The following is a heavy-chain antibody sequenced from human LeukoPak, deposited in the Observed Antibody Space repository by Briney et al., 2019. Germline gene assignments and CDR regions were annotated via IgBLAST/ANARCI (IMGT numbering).Heavy chain of an antibody. V-gene: IGHV3-48*03. Sequence: GGSLRLSCVPSGFTFSSYEKSWIRQAPGKGLEWISYITDDGETTYYGDSVRGRFVISRENAKDSLYLQLNSPGVQDTAVYYCVRKGNFDTWGQGTLVTVSS. CDR3: VRKGNFDT. J-gene: IGHJ4*02. CDR1: GFTFSSYE. CDR2: ITDDGETT.